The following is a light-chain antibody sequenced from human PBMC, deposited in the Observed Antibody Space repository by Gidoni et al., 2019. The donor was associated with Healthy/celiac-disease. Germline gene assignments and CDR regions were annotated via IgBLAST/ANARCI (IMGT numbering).Light chain of an antibody. CDR1: QSVSSSY. Sequence: EIGVRQYPGTLSLSPGERATLSCRASQSVSSSYLACYQQKPGQAPRLLIYGASSRTTGIPDRFSGSGSGTDFTLTISRLEPEVFAVYYCQHYGSSQSTFGQGTKLEIK. V-gene: IGKV3-20*01. CDR3: QHYGSSQST. J-gene: IGKJ2*01. CDR2: GAS.